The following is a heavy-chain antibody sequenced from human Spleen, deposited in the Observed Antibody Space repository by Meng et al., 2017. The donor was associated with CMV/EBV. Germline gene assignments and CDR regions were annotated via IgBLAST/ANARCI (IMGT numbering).Heavy chain of an antibody. Sequence: GGSLRLSCVMSGFTLSSYGMHWVRQAPGKGLEWVAFIRSDGSNTYYADSVKGRFTISRDNAKNSLYLQMNSLRAEDTAVYYCARGEVDYYGSGSYEVFYYYYGMDVWGQGTTVTVSS. CDR3: ARGEVDYYGSGSYEVFYYYYGMDV. V-gene: IGHV3-30*02. CDR2: IRSDGSNT. CDR1: GFTLSSYG. J-gene: IGHJ6*02. D-gene: IGHD3-10*01.